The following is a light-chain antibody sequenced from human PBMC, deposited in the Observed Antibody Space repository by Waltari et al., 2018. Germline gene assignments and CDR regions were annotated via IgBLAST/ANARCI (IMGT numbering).Light chain of an antibody. Sequence: DIQMTQSPSSLSASVGNRVTIPCRASQGIGNYLAWYQQKPGRAPKLLIYAASTLQSGVPSRFSGSGFGRDFTLTISSLQPEDVGTYYCQKYTSALGAFGQGTKVEI. J-gene: IGKJ1*01. V-gene: IGKV1-27*01. CDR1: QGIGNY. CDR3: QKYTSALGA. CDR2: AAS.